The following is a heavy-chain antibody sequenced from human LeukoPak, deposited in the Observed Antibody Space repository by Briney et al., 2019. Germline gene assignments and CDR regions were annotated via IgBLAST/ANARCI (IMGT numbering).Heavy chain of an antibody. D-gene: IGHD1-26*01. Sequence: SGPTLVNPTQTLTLTCTFSGFSLSTSGVGVGWIRQPPGKALEWLALIYWDDDKRYSSSLKSRLTITKDTSKNQVVLRMTNMDPVDTATYYCVHRREWEPVDYWGQGTLVTVSS. CDR2: IYWDDDK. CDR3: VHRREWEPVDY. J-gene: IGHJ4*02. CDR1: GFSLSTSGVG. V-gene: IGHV2-5*02.